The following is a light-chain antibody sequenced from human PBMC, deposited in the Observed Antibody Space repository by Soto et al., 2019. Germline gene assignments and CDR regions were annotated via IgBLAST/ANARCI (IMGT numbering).Light chain of an antibody. J-gene: IGKJ1*01. V-gene: IGKV1-5*01. Sequence: GDRVTITCRASQSISSWLAWYQQKPGKAPKLLIYDASSLESGVPSRFSGSGSGTEFTLTISSLQPDDFATYYCQQYNSYSQTCGQGTKV. CDR1: QSISSW. CDR3: QQYNSYSQT. CDR2: DAS.